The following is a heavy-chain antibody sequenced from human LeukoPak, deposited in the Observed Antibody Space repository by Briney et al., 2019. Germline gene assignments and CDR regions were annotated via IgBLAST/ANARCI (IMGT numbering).Heavy chain of an antibody. Sequence: SETLSLTCTFSGTSISSSYWSWIRQPPGRGLEWIAYIYYSGSTNNNPSLKSRVTISVDTSKNQFSLKLSSVTAADTAVYYCARDSSVYYFDYWGQGTLVTVSS. CDR2: IYYSGST. J-gene: IGHJ4*02. CDR3: ARDSSVYYFDY. CDR1: GTSISSSY. D-gene: IGHD3-22*01. V-gene: IGHV4-59*01.